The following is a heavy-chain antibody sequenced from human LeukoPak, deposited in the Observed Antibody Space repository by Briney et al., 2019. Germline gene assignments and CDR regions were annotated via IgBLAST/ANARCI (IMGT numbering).Heavy chain of an antibody. CDR3: ARESALNAY. CDR1: GGSISSGSYY. J-gene: IGHJ4*02. CDR2: IYTSGST. Sequence: SETLSLTCTVSGGSISSGSYYWSWIRQPAGKGLEWIGRIYTSGSTNYNPSLKRRVTISVDTSKNQFSLKLSSVTAADTAVYYCARESALNAYWGQGTLVTVSS. V-gene: IGHV4-61*02.